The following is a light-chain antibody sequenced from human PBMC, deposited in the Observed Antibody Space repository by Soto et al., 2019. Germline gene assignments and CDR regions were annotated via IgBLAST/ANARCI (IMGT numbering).Light chain of an antibody. Sequence: DIQMTQSPSTLSASVADRVTIACRASQAISGYLAWYQRKPGKAPKLLIYDAANLQTGVSSRFSGSGSGTEFTLTINSLQPDDFATYYCQHYSSYPLTFGGGTKVEIK. CDR2: DAA. CDR1: QAISGY. CDR3: QHYSSYPLT. V-gene: IGKV1-5*01. J-gene: IGKJ4*01.